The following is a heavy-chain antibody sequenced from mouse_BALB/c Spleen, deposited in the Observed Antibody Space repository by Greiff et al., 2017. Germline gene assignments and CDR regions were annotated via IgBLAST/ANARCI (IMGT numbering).Heavy chain of an antibody. CDR1: GYTFSSYW. Sequence: VQLVESGAELMKPGASVKISCKATGYTFSSYWIEWVKQRPGHGLEWIGEILPGSGSTNYNEKFKGKATFTADTSSNTAYMQLSSLTSEDSAVYYCARQVLSYYAMDYWGQGTSVTVSS. J-gene: IGHJ4*01. CDR3: ARQVLSYYAMDY. CDR2: ILPGSGST. V-gene: IGHV1-9*01. D-gene: IGHD1-1*02.